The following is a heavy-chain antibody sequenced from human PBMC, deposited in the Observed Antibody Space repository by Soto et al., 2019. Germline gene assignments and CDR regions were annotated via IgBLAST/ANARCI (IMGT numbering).Heavy chain of an antibody. J-gene: IGHJ4*02. V-gene: IGHV1-8*02. Sequence: GASVKVSCKASGYTFTSYEINWVRQATGQGLEWMGWMNPNTGNTGFAQKFQGRVTMTRDTFTSTAYMELSSLTSDDTAVYYCAKGGLVLDYWGQGTLVTVSS. D-gene: IGHD6-6*01. CDR1: GYTFTSYE. CDR2: MNPNTGNT. CDR3: AKGGLVLDY.